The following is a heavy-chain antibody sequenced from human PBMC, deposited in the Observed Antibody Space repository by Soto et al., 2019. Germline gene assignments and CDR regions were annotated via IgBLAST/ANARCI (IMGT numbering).Heavy chain of an antibody. V-gene: IGHV3-23*01. CDR3: AKKGLSSLATYCSTGDCHYAFDL. D-gene: IGHD2-21*02. CDR1: GFTFMHYA. CDR2: ISGGGDGT. J-gene: IGHJ3*01. Sequence: EVQLLESGGGLVQPGGSLRLSCAASGFTFMHYAMSWVRQAPGKGLEWVSTISGGGDGTYYADSVKGRFTISRDNSRNTVYLQTNSLRADDTAVYYCAKKGLSSLATYCSTGDCHYAFDLWGQGTIVTVSS.